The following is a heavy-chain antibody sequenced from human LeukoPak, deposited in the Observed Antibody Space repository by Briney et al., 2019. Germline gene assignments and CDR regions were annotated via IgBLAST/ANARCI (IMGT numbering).Heavy chain of an antibody. J-gene: IGHJ4*02. Sequence: SETLSLTCTVSGYSISSGYYWGWIRQPPGKGLEWIGSIYHSGSTYYNPSLKSRVTISVDTSKNQFSLKLSSVTAADTAVYYCARASRTGPFDYWGQGTLVTVSS. CDR2: IYHSGST. V-gene: IGHV4-38-2*02. CDR3: ARASRTGPFDY. D-gene: IGHD3/OR15-3a*01. CDR1: GYSISSGYY.